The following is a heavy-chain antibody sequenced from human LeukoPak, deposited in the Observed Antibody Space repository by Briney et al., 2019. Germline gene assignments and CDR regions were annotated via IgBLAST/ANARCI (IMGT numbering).Heavy chain of an antibody. Sequence: GASVTVSCKSSVYTFTGYYMHWVRQAPGQGLQWMGLINPNSCATHYPQKFQGRVTMTRDTSISTAYMELSSLRSDDTAVYYCARGEYNYRNYFVRWGEGTLVADSS. V-gene: IGHV1-2*02. J-gene: IGHJ5*02. CDR1: VYTFTGYY. D-gene: IGHD5-18*01. CDR2: INPNSCAT. CDR3: ARGEYNYRNYFVR.